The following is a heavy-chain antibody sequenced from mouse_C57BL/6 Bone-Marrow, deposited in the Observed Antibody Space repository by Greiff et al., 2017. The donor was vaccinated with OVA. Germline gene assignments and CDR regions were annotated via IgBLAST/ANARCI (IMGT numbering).Heavy chain of an antibody. V-gene: IGHV1-15*01. CDR1: GYTFTDYE. CDR3: TRGGNTVVEGY. Sequence: QVQLQQSGAELVRPGASVTLSCKASGYTFTDYEMHWVKQTPVHGLEWIGAIDPETGGTAYNQKFKGKAILTADKSSSTAYMELRSLTSEDSAVYYCTRGGNTVVEGYWGKGTTLTVSS. J-gene: IGHJ2*01. CDR2: IDPETGGT. D-gene: IGHD1-1*01.